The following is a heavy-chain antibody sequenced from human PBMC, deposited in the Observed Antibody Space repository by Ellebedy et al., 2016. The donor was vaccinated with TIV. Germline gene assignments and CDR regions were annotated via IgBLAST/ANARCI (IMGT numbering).Heavy chain of an antibody. D-gene: IGHD1-26*01. CDR3: ARHESGSRPRIGWFDP. CDR2: IYYSGST. V-gene: IGHV4-39*01. J-gene: IGHJ5*02. Sequence: MPSETLSLTCTVSGGSISSSSYYWGWIRQPPGKGLEWIGSIYYSGSTYYNPSLKSRVTISVDTSKNQFSLKLSSVTAADTAVYYCARHESGSRPRIGWFDPWGQGTLVTVSS. CDR1: GGSISSSSYY.